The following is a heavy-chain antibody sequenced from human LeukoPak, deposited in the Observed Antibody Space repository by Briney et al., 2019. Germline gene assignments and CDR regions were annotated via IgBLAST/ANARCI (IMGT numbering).Heavy chain of an antibody. CDR2: ISAYNGAT. D-gene: IGHD2-15*01. J-gene: IGHJ3*02. CDR1: GYTFTNSG. CDR3: ARDRVLSLVADAFDI. V-gene: IGHV1-18*01. Sequence: ASVKVSCKTSGYTFTNSGVSWVRRAPGQGLEWMGWISAYNGATNYAQMLQGRVTMTTDTSTSTAHMELRSLTSDDTAVYYCARDRVLSLVADAFDIWGQGTMVTVSS.